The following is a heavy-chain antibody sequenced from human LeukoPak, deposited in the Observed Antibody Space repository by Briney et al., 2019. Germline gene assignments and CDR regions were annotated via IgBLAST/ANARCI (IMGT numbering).Heavy chain of an antibody. CDR1: GYTFAGYY. D-gene: IGHD5-12*01. V-gene: IGHV1-2*02. J-gene: IGHJ4*02. Sequence: ASVKVSCKASGYTFAGYYMHWVRQAPGQGLEWMGWINPNSGGTNYAQKFQGRVTMTRDTSISTAYMELSRLRSDDTAVYYCASGIYSGYDLPEFDYWGQGTLVTVSS. CDR3: ASGIYSGYDLPEFDY. CDR2: INPNSGGT.